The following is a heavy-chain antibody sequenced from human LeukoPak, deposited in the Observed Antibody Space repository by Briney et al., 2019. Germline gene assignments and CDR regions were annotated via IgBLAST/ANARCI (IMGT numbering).Heavy chain of an antibody. D-gene: IGHD2-15*01. CDR2: ISSSSSTI. CDR3: ARDLLYCSGGSCHNWFDP. CDR1: GFSFSPYS. J-gene: IGHJ5*02. V-gene: IGHV3-48*01. Sequence: GGSLRLSCAASGFSFSPYSMNWVRQAPGKGLEWVSYISSSSSTIYYAGSVKGRFTISRDTAKNSLYLQMNSLRAEDTAVYYCARDLLYCSGGSCHNWFDPWGQGTLVTVSS.